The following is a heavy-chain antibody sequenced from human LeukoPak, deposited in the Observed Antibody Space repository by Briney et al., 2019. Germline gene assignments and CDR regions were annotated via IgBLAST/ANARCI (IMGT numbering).Heavy chain of an antibody. V-gene: IGHV3-66*01. J-gene: IGHJ4*02. CDR3: ARSPHRGMATITGYFDY. CDR1: GFTVSSNY. Sequence: GGSLRLSCAASGFTVSSNYMSWVRQAPGKGLEWVSVIYSGGSTYYADSVKGRFTISRDNSKNTLYLQMNSLRAEDTAVYYCARSPHRGMATITGYFDYWGQGTLVTVSS. CDR2: IYSGGST. D-gene: IGHD5-24*01.